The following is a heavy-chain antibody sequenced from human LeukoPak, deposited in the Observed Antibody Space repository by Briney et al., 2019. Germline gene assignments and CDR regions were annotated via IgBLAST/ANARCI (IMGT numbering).Heavy chain of an antibody. J-gene: IGHJ6*03. V-gene: IGHV5-51*01. CDR2: IYPGDSDT. CDR1: GYSFTSYW. D-gene: IGHD3-16*01. CDR3: ARRNYDYVWHYYYYYMDV. Sequence: GASLKISCKGSGYSFTSYWIGWVRQLPGKGLEWMGIIYPGDSDTRYSPSFQGQVTISADKSISTAYLQWSSLKASDTAMYYCARRNYDYVWHYYYYYMDVWGKGTTVTVSS.